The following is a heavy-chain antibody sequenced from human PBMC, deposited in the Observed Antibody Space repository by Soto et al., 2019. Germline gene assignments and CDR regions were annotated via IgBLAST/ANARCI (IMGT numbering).Heavy chain of an antibody. CDR2: ISAYNGNT. J-gene: IGHJ3*02. Sequence: ASVKVSCKASGYTFTSYGISWVRQAPGQGLEWMGWISAYNGNTNYAQKLQGRVTMTTDTSTSTAYMELRSLRSDDTAVYYCARVHYYDSSGSEGAFDIWGQGTMVTVSS. CDR3: ARVHYYDSSGSEGAFDI. V-gene: IGHV1-18*01. CDR1: GYTFTSYG. D-gene: IGHD3-22*01.